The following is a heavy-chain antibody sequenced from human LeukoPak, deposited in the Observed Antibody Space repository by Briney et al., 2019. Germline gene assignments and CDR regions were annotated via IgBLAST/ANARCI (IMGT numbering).Heavy chain of an antibody. CDR2: ISFDGTDK. CDR3: AKDGISSGWYRYYGMDV. J-gene: IGHJ6*02. D-gene: IGHD6-19*01. Sequence: GGSLRLSCAASAFTFSTNGMHWVRQAPGKGLEWLAFISFDGTDKNYADSVKGRFTISRDNSKNTLYLQMNSLRAEDTAVYYRAKDGISSGWYRYYGMDVWGQGTTVTVSS. V-gene: IGHV3-30*18. CDR1: AFTFSTNG.